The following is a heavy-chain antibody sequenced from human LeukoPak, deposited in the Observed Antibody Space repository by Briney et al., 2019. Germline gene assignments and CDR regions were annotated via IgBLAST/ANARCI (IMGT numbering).Heavy chain of an antibody. CDR3: ARGFGVVSATISYLYYYMDV. V-gene: IGHV1-18*01. CDR2: ISPSSGNT. J-gene: IGHJ6*03. CDR1: GYNFNTYA. Sequence: GASVKVSCKASGYNFNTYATSWVRQAPGQGLEWMGWISPSSGNTKHAQQLQGRLTMTTDTSTSTAYIALRSMRSADTAVYYCARGFGVVSATISYLYYYMDVWGQGTTVTVSS. D-gene: IGHD3-3*01.